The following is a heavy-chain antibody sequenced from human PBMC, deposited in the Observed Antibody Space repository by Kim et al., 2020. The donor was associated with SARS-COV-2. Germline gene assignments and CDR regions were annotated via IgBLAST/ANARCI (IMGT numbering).Heavy chain of an antibody. D-gene: IGHD3-22*01. Sequence: QGRVTITADESTSTAYMELSSLRSEDTAVYYCARAGGHYYDSSGYYCLDYWGQGTLVTVSS. CDR3: ARAGGHYYDSSGYYCLDY. V-gene: IGHV1-69*01. J-gene: IGHJ4*02.